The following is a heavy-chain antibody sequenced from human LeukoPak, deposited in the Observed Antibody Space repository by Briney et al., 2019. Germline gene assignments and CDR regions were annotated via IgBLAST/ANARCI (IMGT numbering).Heavy chain of an antibody. D-gene: IGHD4/OR15-4a*01. CDR2: IYHSGST. CDR3: ASAKLDNWFDP. J-gene: IGHJ5*02. CDR1: GGSISSGGYS. Sequence: SETLSLTCAVSGGSISSGGYSLSWIRQPPGRGLEWIVYIYHSGSTYYNPSLKSRVTISVDRSKNQFSLKVSSVTAADTAVYYCASAKLDNWFDPWGQGTLVTVSS. V-gene: IGHV4-30-2*01.